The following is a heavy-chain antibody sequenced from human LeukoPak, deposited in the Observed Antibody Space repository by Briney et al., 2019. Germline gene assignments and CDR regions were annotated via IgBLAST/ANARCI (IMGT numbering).Heavy chain of an antibody. V-gene: IGHV1-69*13. CDR2: IIPIFGTA. Sequence: SVKVSCKASGGTFSSYAISWVRQAPGQGLEWMGGIIPIFGTANYAQKFQGRVTITADESTSTAYMELSSLRSEDTAVYYCARGLYCGGDCYYFDYWGQGTLVTVSS. CDR1: GGTFSSYA. D-gene: IGHD2-21*02. J-gene: IGHJ4*02. CDR3: ARGLYCGGDCYYFDY.